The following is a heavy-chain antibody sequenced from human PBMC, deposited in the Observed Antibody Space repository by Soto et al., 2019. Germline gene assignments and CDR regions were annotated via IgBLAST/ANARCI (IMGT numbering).Heavy chain of an antibody. CDR1: GLTFNRYW. V-gene: IGHV3-74*01. Sequence: GGSLRLSCAASGLTFNRYWMHWVRHAPGKGLVWVSHINTDGSNTNYADSVKGRFTISRDNAKSTLFLQMNSLRDEDTAVYYCAREFCSGGNCYTYYFDPWGQGIPVTVSS. CDR3: AREFCSGGNCYTYYFDP. CDR2: INTDGSNT. D-gene: IGHD2-15*01. J-gene: IGHJ5*02.